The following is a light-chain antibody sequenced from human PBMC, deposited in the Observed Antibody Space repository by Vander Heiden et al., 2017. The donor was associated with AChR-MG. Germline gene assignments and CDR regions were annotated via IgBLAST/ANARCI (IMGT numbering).Light chain of an antibody. CDR1: SLRSYY. CDR3: NSRDSSGNHLKVV. V-gene: IGLV3-19*01. Sequence: SSELTQEPAVSVALGQTVRITCHGDSLRSYYASWYQQKPGQAPVLVIYGKNNRTSGIPDRFSGSSSGNTASLTITGAQAEDEADYYCNSRDSSGNHLKVVFGGGTKLTVL. J-gene: IGLJ2*01. CDR2: GKN.